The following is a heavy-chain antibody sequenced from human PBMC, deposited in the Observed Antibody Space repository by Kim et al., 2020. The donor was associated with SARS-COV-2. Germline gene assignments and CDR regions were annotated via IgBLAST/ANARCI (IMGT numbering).Heavy chain of an antibody. J-gene: IGHJ3*02. D-gene: IGHD3-10*01. V-gene: IGHV3-23*01. CDR3: AKDRSVLLWFGNAVDI. Sequence: SVKGRFTISGDNSKNTLYLQMNSLRAEDTAVYYCAKDRSVLLWFGNAVDIWGQGTMVTVSS.